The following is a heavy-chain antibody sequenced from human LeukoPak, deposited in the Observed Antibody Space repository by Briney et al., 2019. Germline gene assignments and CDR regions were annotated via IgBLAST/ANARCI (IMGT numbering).Heavy chain of an antibody. J-gene: IGHJ3*02. V-gene: IGHV4-59*01. CDR1: GGSISTYY. D-gene: IGHD2-8*02. CDR2: IYYSGST. Sequence: SETLSLTCTVSGGSISTYYWSWIRQPPGKGLEWIGYIYYSGSTNYNPSVKSRVTISVDTSKNQFSLKLSSVTAADTAVYYCARAVLGIDVFDIWGQGTMVTVSS. CDR3: ARAVLGIDVFDI.